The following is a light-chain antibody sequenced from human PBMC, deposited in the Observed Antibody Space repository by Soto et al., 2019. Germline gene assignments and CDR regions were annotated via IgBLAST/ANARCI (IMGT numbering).Light chain of an antibody. CDR3: QKYNGEFA. CDR1: QGISYY. J-gene: IGKJ3*01. Sequence: DIQMTQSPSSLSASVGDRVTITCRASQGISYYLAWYQQKPGKGPKLLIYDASTLQSGVPSRFSGSGSGTEFTLTISSLHPEDVATYYCQKYNGEFAFGPGTKVDI. V-gene: IGKV1-27*01. CDR2: DAS.